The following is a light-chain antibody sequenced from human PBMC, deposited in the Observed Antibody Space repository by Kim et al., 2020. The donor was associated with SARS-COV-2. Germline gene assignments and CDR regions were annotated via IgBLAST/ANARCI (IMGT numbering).Light chain of an antibody. CDR1: RSVSSN. J-gene: IGKJ1*01. CDR2: GAS. CDR3: QQYNYWPT. Sequence: SVSPGERATLSCRASRSVSSNLAWYQQKPGQAPRLLINGASTRATGIPARFSGSGSGTEFTLTISSLQSEDFAVYYCQQYNYWPTFGQGTKVEIK. V-gene: IGKV3-15*01.